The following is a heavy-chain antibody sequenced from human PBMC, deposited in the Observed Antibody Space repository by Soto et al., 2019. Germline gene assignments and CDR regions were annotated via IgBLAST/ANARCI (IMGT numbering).Heavy chain of an antibody. CDR2: IKQDGSEK. CDR3: AREGTPTGYYYYYGMDV. D-gene: IGHD1-7*01. V-gene: IGHV3-7*01. J-gene: IGHJ6*02. CDR1: GFTFSSYW. Sequence: GGSLRLSCAASGFTFSSYWMSWVRQAPGKGLEWVANIKQDGSEKYYVDSVKGRFTISRDNAKNSLYLQMNSLRAEDTAVYYCAREGTPTGYYYYYGMDVWGQGTTVTV.